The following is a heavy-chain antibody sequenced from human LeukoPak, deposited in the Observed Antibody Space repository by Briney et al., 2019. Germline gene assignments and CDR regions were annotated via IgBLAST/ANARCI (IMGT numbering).Heavy chain of an antibody. V-gene: IGHV3-21*01. J-gene: IGHJ4*02. CDR3: ARGPPLDS. CDR2: ISSSTSYI. CDR1: GFTFSSYW. Sequence: GGSLRLSCAASGFTFSSYWMHWVRQAPGKGLEWVSSISSSTSYIYYADSVEGRFTISRDNAKNSLYLQMNSLRAEDTAVYYCARGPPLDSWGQGTLVTVSS.